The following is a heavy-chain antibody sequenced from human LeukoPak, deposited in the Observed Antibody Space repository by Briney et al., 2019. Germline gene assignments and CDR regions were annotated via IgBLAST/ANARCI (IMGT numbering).Heavy chain of an antibody. J-gene: IGHJ4*02. CDR3: TRENWNDVDY. CDR2: IRSKAYGGTT. Sequence: GGSLRLSCTASGFTFGDYVMSWVRQAPGKGLEWVGFIRSKAYGGTTEYAASVKGRFTISRDDSKSIAYLQMNSLKTEDTAVYYCTRENWNDVDYWGQGTLVTVSS. V-gene: IGHV3-49*04. D-gene: IGHD1-1*01. CDR1: GFTFGDYV.